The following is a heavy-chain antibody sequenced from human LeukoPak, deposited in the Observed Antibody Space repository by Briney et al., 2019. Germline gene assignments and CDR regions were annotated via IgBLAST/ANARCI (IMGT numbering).Heavy chain of an antibody. J-gene: IGHJ3*02. D-gene: IGHD6-13*01. CDR1: GFTFSDYY. Sequence: PGGSLRLSCAASGFTFSDYYMSWIRQAPGKGLEWVSYISSSGSTIYYADSVKGRFTISRDNAKNSLYLQMNSLRAEDTAVYYCARRCSSSCRAFDIWGQGTVVTVSS. V-gene: IGHV3-11*01. CDR3: ARRCSSSCRAFDI. CDR2: ISSSGSTI.